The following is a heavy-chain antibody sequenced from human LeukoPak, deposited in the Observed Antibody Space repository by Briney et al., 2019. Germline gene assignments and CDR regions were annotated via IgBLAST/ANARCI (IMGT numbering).Heavy chain of an antibody. Sequence: GGSLRLSCAASGVTVSSNYMTWVRRAPGKGLEWVSVIYSGGSSFYADSVKGRFTISRDNSKNTLYLQMNSLRVEDTAVYYCARLRGEAGTHLSYDYWGQGTLVTVSS. V-gene: IGHV3-66*04. CDR3: ARLRGEAGTHLSYDY. D-gene: IGHD1-1*01. CDR2: IYSGGSS. CDR1: GVTVSSNY. J-gene: IGHJ4*02.